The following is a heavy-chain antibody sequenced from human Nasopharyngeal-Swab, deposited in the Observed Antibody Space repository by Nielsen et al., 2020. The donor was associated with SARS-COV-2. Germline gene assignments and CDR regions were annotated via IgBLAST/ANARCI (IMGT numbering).Heavy chain of an antibody. CDR3: ARAVFALAGTAYFDY. CDR2: IYHSGST. D-gene: IGHD6-19*01. J-gene: IGHJ4*02. V-gene: IGHV4/OR15-8*01. Sequence: ESLKISCAASGFTFSSYAMSWVRQPPGKGLEWIGEIYHSGSTNYNPSLKSRVTMSVDKSKNQFSLRLSSVTAADTAVYYCARAVFALAGTAYFDYWGQGTLVTVYS. CDR1: GFTFSSYAM.